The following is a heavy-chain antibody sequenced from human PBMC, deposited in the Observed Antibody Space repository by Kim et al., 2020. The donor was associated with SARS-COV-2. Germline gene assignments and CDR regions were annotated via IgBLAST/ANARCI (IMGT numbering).Heavy chain of an antibody. D-gene: IGHD3-22*01. CDR1: GGSISSSSYY. CDR2: IYYSGST. J-gene: IGHJ4*02. Sequence: SETLSLTCTVSGGSISSSSYYWGWIRQPPGKGLEWIGSIYYSGSTYYNPSLKSRVTISVDTSKNQFSLKLSSVTAADTAVYYCARELLIGSGYYPFGYWGQGTLVTVSS. CDR3: ARELLIGSGYYPFGY. V-gene: IGHV4-39*07.